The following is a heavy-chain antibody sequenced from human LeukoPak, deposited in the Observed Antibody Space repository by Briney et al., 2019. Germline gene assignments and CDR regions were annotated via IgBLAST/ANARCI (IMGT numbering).Heavy chain of an antibody. Sequence: GGFLRLSCAASGFTFSIYAMSWVRQAPGKGLEWVSTITDSGGATYHADSVKGRFTISRDNSKNTLYLQMNSLRAEDTAVYYCAQRAQLPKRHFDYWGQGTLVTVSS. CDR3: AQRAQLPKRHFDY. J-gene: IGHJ4*02. V-gene: IGHV3-23*01. D-gene: IGHD2-2*01. CDR1: GFTFSIYA. CDR2: ITDSGGAT.